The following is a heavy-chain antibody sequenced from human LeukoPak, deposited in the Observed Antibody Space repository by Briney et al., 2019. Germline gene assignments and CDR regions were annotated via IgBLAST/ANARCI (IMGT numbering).Heavy chain of an antibody. V-gene: IGHV1-3*01. D-gene: IGHD5-18*01. Sequence: ASVKVSCKASGYTLTDFAIHWVRQAPGQRLEWMGWINVDNGNTKYSQKFQGRVTITRDTSATTAYMELSSLRSEDTAVYYCASTSGYSYGYLYFDYWGQGTLVTVSS. CDR2: INVDNGNT. J-gene: IGHJ4*02. CDR3: ASTSGYSYGYLYFDY. CDR1: GYTLTDFA.